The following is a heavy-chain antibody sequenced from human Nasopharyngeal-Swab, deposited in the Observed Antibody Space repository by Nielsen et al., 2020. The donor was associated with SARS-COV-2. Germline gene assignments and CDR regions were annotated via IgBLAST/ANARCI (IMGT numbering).Heavy chain of an antibody. J-gene: IGHJ6*03. D-gene: IGHD2-2*01. V-gene: IGHV4-34*01. CDR3: ARDTIGYCSSTSCYQYYYYYMDV. CDR2: INHSGST. Sequence: WIRQPPGKGLEWIGEINHSGSTNYNPSLKSRVTISVGTSKNQFSLKLSSVTAADTAVYYCARDTIGYCSSTSCYQYYYYYMDVWGKGTTVTVSS.